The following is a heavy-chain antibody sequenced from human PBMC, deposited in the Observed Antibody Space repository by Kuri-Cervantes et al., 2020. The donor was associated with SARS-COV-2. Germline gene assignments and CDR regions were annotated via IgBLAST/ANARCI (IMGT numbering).Heavy chain of an antibody. CDR1: GYTFTSYH. CDR3: ARSRITIFGVVIIPVSPPTY. J-gene: IGHJ4*02. CDR2: INPSGGST. V-gene: IGHV1-46*01. Sequence: ASVKVSCKASGYTFTSYHMHWVRQAPGQGLEWMGIINPSGGSTSYAQKFQGRVTMTRDTSTSTVYMELSSLRSEDTAVYYCARSRITIFGVVIIPVSPPTYWGQGTLVTVSS. D-gene: IGHD3-3*01.